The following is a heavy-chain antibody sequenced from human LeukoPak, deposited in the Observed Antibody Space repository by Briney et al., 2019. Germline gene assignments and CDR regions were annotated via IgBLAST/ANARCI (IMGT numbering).Heavy chain of an antibody. J-gene: IGHJ4*02. CDR1: GFTVSSNY. D-gene: IGHD3-10*01. V-gene: IGHV3-66*01. Sequence: GGSLRLSCAASGFTVSSNYMNWVRQAPGKGLEWVSVIYRDGSTYYGDSVKGRFTISRDNSKNTLYLQMNSLRAEDTAVYYCARDLGVTMVRGISDYWGQGTLVTVSS. CDR2: IYRDGST. CDR3: ARDLGVTMVRGISDY.